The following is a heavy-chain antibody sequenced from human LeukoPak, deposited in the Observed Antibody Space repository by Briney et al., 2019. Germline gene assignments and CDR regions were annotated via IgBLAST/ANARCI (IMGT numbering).Heavy chain of an antibody. Sequence: SGGSLRLSCAASGFTFDDYAMHWVRQAPGKGLEWVSLISGDGGSTYYADSVKGRFTISGDNSKNSLYLQMNSLRTEDTALYYCAKESTYYDFWSGYYNYYYGMDVWGQGTTVTVSS. CDR1: GFTFDDYA. D-gene: IGHD3-3*01. V-gene: IGHV3-43*02. J-gene: IGHJ6*02. CDR3: AKESTYYDFWSGYYNYYYGMDV. CDR2: ISGDGGST.